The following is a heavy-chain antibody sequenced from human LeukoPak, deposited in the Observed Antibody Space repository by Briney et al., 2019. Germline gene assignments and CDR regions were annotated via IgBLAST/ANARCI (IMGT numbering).Heavy chain of an antibody. CDR1: GFTFSSYG. D-gene: IGHD3-22*01. Sequence: GGSLRLSCAASGFTFSSYGMNWVRQAPGKGLEWVSSISSSSTYIYYADSVKGRFTISRDNAQNSLYLQMDSLRAEDTAVYYCASSDNSGHLLAYWGQGTLVTVSS. J-gene: IGHJ4*02. V-gene: IGHV3-21*01. CDR2: ISSSSTYI. CDR3: ASSDNSGHLLAY.